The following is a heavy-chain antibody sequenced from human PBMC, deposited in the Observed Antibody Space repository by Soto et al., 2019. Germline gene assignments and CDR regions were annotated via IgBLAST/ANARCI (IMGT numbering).Heavy chain of an antibody. J-gene: IGHJ4*02. CDR3: ATAFSRYSAFDY. CDR2: IYYSGST. Sequence: QVQLQESGPGLVKPSQTLSLTCTVSGGSISSGGYYWSWIRQHPGKGLEWIGYIYYSGSTYYNPSLKSRVTISVDTPQNQFSLKMRSVTGEPTALYCCATAFSRYSAFDYWGQGTLVTVSS. CDR1: GGSISSGGYY. V-gene: IGHV4-31*03. D-gene: IGHD6-13*01.